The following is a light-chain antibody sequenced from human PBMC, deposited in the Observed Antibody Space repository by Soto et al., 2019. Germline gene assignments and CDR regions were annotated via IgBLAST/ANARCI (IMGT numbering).Light chain of an antibody. J-gene: IGLJ1*01. Sequence: QSALTQPASVSGSPGQSITISCTGTSSDVGGYNYVSWYQHHPGKAPKLMLSDVSYRPSGVSNRFSGSKSGNTASLTISGLQAEDEADYYCSSYTTISTYVFGTGTKLTVL. V-gene: IGLV2-14*03. CDR3: SSYTTISTYV. CDR2: DVS. CDR1: SSDVGGYNY.